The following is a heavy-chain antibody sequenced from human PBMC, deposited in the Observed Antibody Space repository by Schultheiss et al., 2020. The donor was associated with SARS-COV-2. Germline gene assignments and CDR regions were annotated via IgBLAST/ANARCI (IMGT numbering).Heavy chain of an antibody. Sequence: GGSLRLSCAASGFTFSSYAMHWVRQAPGKGLEWVAVISYDGSNKYYADSVKGRFTISRDNSKNTLYLQMNSLRADDTAVYYCAKDPAAYYYDSSGYYYFDYWGQGTLVTVSS. J-gene: IGHJ4*02. CDR3: AKDPAAYYYDSSGYYYFDY. CDR1: GFTFSSYA. V-gene: IGHV3-30*04. D-gene: IGHD3-22*01. CDR2: ISYDGSNK.